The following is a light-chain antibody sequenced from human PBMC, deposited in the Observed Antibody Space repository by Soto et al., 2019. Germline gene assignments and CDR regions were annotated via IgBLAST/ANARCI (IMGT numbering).Light chain of an antibody. Sequence: EIVLTQSPATLSLSPGERATLSCRASQSVGKYLAWYQHKPGQAPRLLIYDTSNRATGIPARFSGSGSGTDFTLTISSLEPEDFAVYFCQQRSNWLTFGGGTKVEIK. CDR2: DTS. J-gene: IGKJ4*01. CDR3: QQRSNWLT. V-gene: IGKV3-11*01. CDR1: QSVGKY.